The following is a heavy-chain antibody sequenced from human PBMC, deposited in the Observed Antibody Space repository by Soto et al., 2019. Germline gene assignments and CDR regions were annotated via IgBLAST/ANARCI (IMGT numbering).Heavy chain of an antibody. CDR3: ATDFIGYCRSTSCYVDY. J-gene: IGHJ4*02. CDR1: GYTFTSYD. CDR2: MNPNSGNT. V-gene: IGHV1-8*01. D-gene: IGHD2-2*01. Sequence: QVQLVQSGAEMKEPGASVKVSCKASGYTFTSYDINWVRQATGQGLEWMGWMNPNSGNTGYAQKFQGRVTMTRNTSISTAYMELSSLRSEDTAVYYCATDFIGYCRSTSCYVDYWGQGTLVTVSS.